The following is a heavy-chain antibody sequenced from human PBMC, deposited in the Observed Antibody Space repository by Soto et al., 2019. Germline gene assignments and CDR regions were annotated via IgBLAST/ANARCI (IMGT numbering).Heavy chain of an antibody. CDR1: GGLFSSYA. V-gene: IGHV1-69*13. J-gene: IGHJ4*02. CDR2: IIPVFGTP. CDR3: ARGDSPYVWFSEG. Sequence: SVTVSCKDSGGLFSSYAISWVRQAPGQGLEWMGGIIPVFGTPFYAQKFQGRVTITADESTNTAYLELSSLRSEYTAMYYCARGDSPYVWFSEGWGQGSLVIFSS. D-gene: IGHD3-16*01.